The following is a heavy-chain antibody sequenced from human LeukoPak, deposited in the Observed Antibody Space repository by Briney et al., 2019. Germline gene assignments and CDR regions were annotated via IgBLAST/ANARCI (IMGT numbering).Heavy chain of an antibody. Sequence: PSETLSLTCTVSGGSISSYYWSWIRQPPGKGLEWIGYIYYSGSTNYNPSLKSRVTISVDTSKNQFSLKLSSVTAADTAVYYCATHASSSWYQFDYWGQGTLVTVSS. CDR1: GGSISSYY. D-gene: IGHD6-13*01. CDR2: IYYSGST. CDR3: ATHASSSWYQFDY. V-gene: IGHV4-59*08. J-gene: IGHJ4*02.